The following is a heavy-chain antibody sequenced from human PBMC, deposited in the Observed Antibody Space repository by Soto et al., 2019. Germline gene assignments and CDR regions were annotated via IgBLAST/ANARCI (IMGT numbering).Heavy chain of an antibody. CDR3: ARDILLTFDSYSGYQRGQFVY. Sequence: PGGSLRLSCAASGFTFSSYAMHWVRQAPGKGLEWVAVISYDGSNKYYADSVKGRFTISRDNSKNTLYLQMNSLRAEDTAVYYCARDILLTFDSYSGYQRGQFVYWGQGTLVTAPQ. J-gene: IGHJ4*02. D-gene: IGHD5-12*01. CDR2: ISYDGSNK. V-gene: IGHV3-30-3*01. CDR1: GFTFSSYA.